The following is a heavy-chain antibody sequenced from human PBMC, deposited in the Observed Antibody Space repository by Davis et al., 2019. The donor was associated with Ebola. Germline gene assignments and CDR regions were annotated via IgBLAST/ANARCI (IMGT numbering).Heavy chain of an antibody. J-gene: IGHJ6*04. V-gene: IGHV3-23*01. CDR2: ISGMGEDP. Sequence: ESLKISCACPGVTFSTYALTWRRQALGTGLDWVSRISGMGEDPHYADSVKGRFTISRDNSKNMLYLQMNSLRVEDTAVFYCAKRATVKVAGANYYNAMDAWGKGTTVTVSS. CDR1: GVTFSTYA. CDR3: AKRATVKVAGANYYNAMDA. D-gene: IGHD6-19*01.